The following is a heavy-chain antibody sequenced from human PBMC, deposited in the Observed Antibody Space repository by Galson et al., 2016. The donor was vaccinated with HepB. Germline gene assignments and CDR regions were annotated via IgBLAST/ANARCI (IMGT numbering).Heavy chain of an antibody. V-gene: IGHV4-4*02. J-gene: IGHJ4*02. CDR1: GGPISSSKW. D-gene: IGHD2-21*02. CDR2: ISLSGGT. Sequence: SETLSLTCAVSGGPISSSKWWSWVRQPPGKGPEWIGEISLSGGTSYIPSLKSRVTISIDKSKNQFSLKLSSVTAADTAVFYGASGCTGGGDCRGGLDYWGQGILGTVSS. CDR3: ASGCTGGGDCRGGLDY.